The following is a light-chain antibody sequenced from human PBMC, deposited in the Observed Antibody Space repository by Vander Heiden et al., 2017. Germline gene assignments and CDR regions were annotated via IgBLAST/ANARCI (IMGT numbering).Light chain of an antibody. CDR1: QSISTF. Sequence: DLQMTQSPSSLSASVGDRVTITCRASQSISTFLNWYQQKPGKAPKLLIYAASSLQSGVPSRFSGSGYGTHFTLTISSVQPEDFAAYYCQQIDSIYPYTFGQGTKMEIK. CDR3: QQIDSIYPYT. CDR2: AAS. V-gene: IGKV1-39*01. J-gene: IGKJ2*01.